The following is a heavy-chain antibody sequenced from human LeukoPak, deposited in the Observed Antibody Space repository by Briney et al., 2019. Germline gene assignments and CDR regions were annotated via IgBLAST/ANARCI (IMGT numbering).Heavy chain of an antibody. CDR1: GFTVDTYW. D-gene: IGHD3-16*01. V-gene: IGHV3-7*01. J-gene: IGHJ4*02. CDR3: VAWGSLVV. CDR2: IKEDGTRK. Sequence: GGSLRLSCVASGFTVDTYWMSWVRRAPGKGLDWVAHIKEDGTRKYYVDSVRGRFTISRDNAKNSLFLQMNSLRVEDTAVFYCVAWGSLVVWGQGTLVTVSS.